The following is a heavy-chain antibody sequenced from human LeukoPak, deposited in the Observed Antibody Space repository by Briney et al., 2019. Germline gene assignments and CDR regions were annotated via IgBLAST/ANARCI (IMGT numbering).Heavy chain of an antibody. J-gene: IGHJ4*02. CDR3: ARDDGSGWSTPGY. Sequence: PSETLSLTCTVSGYSISSGYYWGWIRQPPGKGLEWIGSIYHSGSTYYNPSLKSRVTISVDTSKNQFSLKLSSVTAADTAVYYCARDDGSGWSTPGYWGQGTLVTVSS. D-gene: IGHD6-19*01. CDR1: GYSISSGYY. CDR2: IYHSGST. V-gene: IGHV4-38-2*02.